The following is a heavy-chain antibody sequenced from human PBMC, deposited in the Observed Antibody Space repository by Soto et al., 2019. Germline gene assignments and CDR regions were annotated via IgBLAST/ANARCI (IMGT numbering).Heavy chain of an antibody. CDR3: ARRTSRYCRGGSCYSGAFDI. V-gene: IGHV4-39*01. Sequence: QLQLQESGPGLVKPSETLSLTCTVSGGSISTSSYYWGWIRQPPGKGLEWIGSIYYSGSTYYNPYLESLVTISVDTSKNQSSVKLSSVTAADTAVYDCARRTSRYCRGGSCYSGAFDIWGQGTMVTVSS. J-gene: IGHJ3*02. CDR2: IYYSGST. D-gene: IGHD2-15*01. CDR1: GGSISTSSYY.